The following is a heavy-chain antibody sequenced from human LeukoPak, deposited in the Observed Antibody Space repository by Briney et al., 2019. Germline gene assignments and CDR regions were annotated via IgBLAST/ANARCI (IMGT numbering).Heavy chain of an antibody. V-gene: IGHV4-34*01. D-gene: IGHD1-26*01. J-gene: IGHJ5*02. CDR1: GGSFSGYY. Sequence: SETLSLTCAVYGGSFSGYYWSWIRQPPGKGLEWIGEINHSGSTNYNPSLKSRVTISVETSKNQSPLKLSSVPAADPAVYYCARGLGKSFDPGGQEPWSPSPQ. CDR2: INHSGST. CDR3: ARGLGKSFDP.